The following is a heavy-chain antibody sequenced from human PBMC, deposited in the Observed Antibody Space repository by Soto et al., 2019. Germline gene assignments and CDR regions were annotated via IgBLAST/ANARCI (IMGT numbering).Heavy chain of an antibody. V-gene: IGHV3-23*01. D-gene: IGHD6-19*01. Sequence: GGSLRLSCAASGFTFSSYAMSWVRQAPGKGLEWVSAISGSGGSTYYADSVKGRFTISRDNSKNTMYLQMSSLRAEDTAVYYCAKDSSGWYLSSNLQHWGQGTLVTVSS. CDR1: GFTFSSYA. CDR2: ISGSGGST. J-gene: IGHJ1*01. CDR3: AKDSSGWYLSSNLQH.